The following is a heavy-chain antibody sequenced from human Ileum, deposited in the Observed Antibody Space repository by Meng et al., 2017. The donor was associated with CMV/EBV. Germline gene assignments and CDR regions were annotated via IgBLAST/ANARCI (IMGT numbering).Heavy chain of an antibody. CDR2: IYGKSSGT. CDR1: GFIFNDYA. Sequence: GGSLRLSCAASGFIFNDYAMHWVRQAPGKGLEWVSGIYGKSSGTGYADSVKGRFTISRDSAKNSIYLQMNSLRAEDTALYYCARDIVDNEDGVWGQGTTVTVSS. CDR3: ARDIVDNEDGV. J-gene: IGHJ6*02. D-gene: IGHD5-12*01. V-gene: IGHV3-9*01.